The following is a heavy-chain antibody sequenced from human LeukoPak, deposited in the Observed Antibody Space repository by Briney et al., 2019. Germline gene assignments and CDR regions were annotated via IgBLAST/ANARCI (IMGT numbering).Heavy chain of an antibody. CDR1: GFTFSSYS. Sequence: PGGSLRLSCAASGFTFSSYSMNWVRQAPGKGLEWVSSISSSSSYIYYADSVKGRFTISRDNAKNSLYLQMNSLRVEDTAVYYCATGGDSSGYGYYWGQGTLVTVSS. CDR3: ATGGDSSGYGYY. J-gene: IGHJ4*02. CDR2: ISSSSSYI. V-gene: IGHV3-21*01. D-gene: IGHD3-22*01.